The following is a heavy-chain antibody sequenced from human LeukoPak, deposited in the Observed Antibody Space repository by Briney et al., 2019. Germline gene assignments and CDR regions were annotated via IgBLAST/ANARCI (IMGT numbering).Heavy chain of an antibody. D-gene: IGHD6-19*01. CDR3: ARDLIIAVAGLRYFDL. CDR1: GGSISSSSYY. J-gene: IGHJ2*01. CDR2: IYYSGST. Sequence: PSETLSLTCTVSGGSISSSSYYWGWIRQPPGRGLEWIGSIYYSGSTYYNPSLKSRVTISVDTSTNQFSLKLSSVTAADTAVYYCARDLIIAVAGLRYFDLWGRGTLVTVSS. V-gene: IGHV4-39*07.